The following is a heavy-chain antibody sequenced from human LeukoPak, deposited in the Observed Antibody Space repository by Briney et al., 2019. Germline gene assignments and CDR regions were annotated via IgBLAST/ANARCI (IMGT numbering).Heavy chain of an antibody. CDR2: ISGGGGST. J-gene: IGHJ5*02. V-gene: IGHV3-23*01. D-gene: IGHD3-10*01. Sequence: GGSLRLSCAASGFTFSSYVMNWVRQAPGKGLEWVSVISGGGGSTYYADSVKGRFTISRDNSKNTLFLQMNSLRAEDTALYYCARDLLRFGELWENWFDPWGQGTLVTVSS. CDR1: GFTFSSYV. CDR3: ARDLLRFGELWENWFDP.